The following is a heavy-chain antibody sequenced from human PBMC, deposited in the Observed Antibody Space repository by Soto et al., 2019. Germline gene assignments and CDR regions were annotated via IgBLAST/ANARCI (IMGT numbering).Heavy chain of an antibody. J-gene: IGHJ6*02. Sequence: ESGGGLVQPGGSLRLSCAAAGFTFSNYALTWVRQSPGKGLEWVSTFSGSGGSTYYADSVRGRFTISRDNSKNTLFLQMNSLRVEDTAIYYCARDWTGDTCPCLDVWAKGPRSPSP. D-gene: IGHD3-3*01. CDR3: ARDWTGDTCPCLDV. CDR1: GFTFSNYA. V-gene: IGHV3-23*01. CDR2: FSGSGGST.